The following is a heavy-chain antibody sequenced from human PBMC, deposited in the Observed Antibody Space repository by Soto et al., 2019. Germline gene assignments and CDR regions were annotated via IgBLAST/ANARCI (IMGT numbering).Heavy chain of an antibody. CDR3: ARRYGSSFAY. V-gene: IGHV4-59*08. Sequence: SETLSLTCTVAGGSISSYYWSWIRQPQGKGLEWIGYIYYSGSTNYNPSLKSRVTISVDTSKNQFSLKLSSVTAADTAVYYCARRYGSSFAYWGQGTLVTVSS. D-gene: IGHD1-1*01. J-gene: IGHJ4*02. CDR1: GGSISSYY. CDR2: IYYSGST.